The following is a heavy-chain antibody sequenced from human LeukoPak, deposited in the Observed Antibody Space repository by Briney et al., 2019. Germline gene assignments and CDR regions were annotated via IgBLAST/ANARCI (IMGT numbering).Heavy chain of an antibody. CDR3: ARAKGASYCGGDCYLDAFDI. CDR1: GFNFSSQW. J-gene: IGHJ3*02. D-gene: IGHD2-21*02. Sequence: GSLRLSCAASGFNFSSQWMSWVRQAPGKGLEWIGSIYYSGSTYYNPSLKSRVTISVDTSKNQFSLKLSSVTAADTAVYYCARAKGASYCGGDCYLDAFDIWGQGTMVTVSS. V-gene: IGHV4-39*07. CDR2: IYYSGST.